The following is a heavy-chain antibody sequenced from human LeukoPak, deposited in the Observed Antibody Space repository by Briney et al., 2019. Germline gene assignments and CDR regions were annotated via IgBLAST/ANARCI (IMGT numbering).Heavy chain of an antibody. CDR2: INHSGST. J-gene: IGHJ6*02. CDR1: GGPFSGYY. Sequence: TSETLSLTCAVYGGPFSGYYWSWIRQPPGKGLEWIGEINHSGSTNYNPSLKSRVTISVDTSKNQFSLKLSSVTAADTAVYYCARALPDASLDVWGQGTTVTVSS. D-gene: IGHD2-2*01. CDR3: ARALPDASLDV. V-gene: IGHV4-34*01.